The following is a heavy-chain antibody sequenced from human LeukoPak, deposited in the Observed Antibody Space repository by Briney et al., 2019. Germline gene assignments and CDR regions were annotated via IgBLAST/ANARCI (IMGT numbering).Heavy chain of an antibody. Sequence: ASVTVSCKASGYTLNGYYMHWVRQAPGQGLEWMGWVNPNSGGTNYAQKFQGRVTMTRDTSIKTAHMELSRLRSDDTAVYYCARGHDSSGYWGDYYYGMDVWGQGTTVTVSS. D-gene: IGHD3-22*01. CDR2: VNPNSGGT. CDR1: GYTLNGYY. V-gene: IGHV1-2*02. J-gene: IGHJ6*02. CDR3: ARGHDSSGYWGDYYYGMDV.